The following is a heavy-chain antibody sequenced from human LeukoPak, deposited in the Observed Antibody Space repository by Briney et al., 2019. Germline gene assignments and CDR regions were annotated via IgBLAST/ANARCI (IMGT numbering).Heavy chain of an antibody. CDR1: GFTFSDYY. V-gene: IGHV3-11*06. D-gene: IGHD3-22*01. Sequence: PGGSLRLSCAASGFTFSDYYMSWIRQAPGKGLEWVSYISSSSSYTSYADSVKGRFTISRDNAKNSLYLQMNSLRAEDTAVYYCARDYYDSSGYYLGYWGQGTLVTVSS. CDR2: ISSSSSYT. CDR3: ARDYYDSSGYYLGY. J-gene: IGHJ4*02.